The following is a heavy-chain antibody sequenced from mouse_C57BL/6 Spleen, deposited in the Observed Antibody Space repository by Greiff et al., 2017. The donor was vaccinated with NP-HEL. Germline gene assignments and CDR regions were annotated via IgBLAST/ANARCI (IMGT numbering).Heavy chain of an antibody. CDR1: GFSFNTYA. Sequence: DVMLVESGGGLVQPKGSLKLSCAASGFSFNTYAMNWVRQAPGKGLEWVARIRSKSNNYATYYADSVKDRFTISRDDSESMLYLQMNNLKTEDTAMYYCVRHHSDYAMDYWGQGTSVTVSS. D-gene: IGHD3-1*01. J-gene: IGHJ4*01. CDR2: IRSKSNNYAT. V-gene: IGHV10-1*01. CDR3: VRHHSDYAMDY.